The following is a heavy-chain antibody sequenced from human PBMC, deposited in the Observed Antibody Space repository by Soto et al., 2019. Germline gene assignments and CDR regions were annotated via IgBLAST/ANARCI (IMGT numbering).Heavy chain of an antibody. Sequence: QVQLVQSGAEVKKPGASVKVSCKASGYTFTSYYMHWVRQAPGQGLEWMGIINPSGGSTSYAQKFQGRVTMTRDTSTSTVYMELSSLRSEDTAVYYCARDRSDDLNSFDAFDIWGQGTMVTVSS. V-gene: IGHV1-46*01. CDR2: INPSGGST. D-gene: IGHD1-1*01. CDR1: GYTFTSYY. CDR3: ARDRSDDLNSFDAFDI. J-gene: IGHJ3*02.